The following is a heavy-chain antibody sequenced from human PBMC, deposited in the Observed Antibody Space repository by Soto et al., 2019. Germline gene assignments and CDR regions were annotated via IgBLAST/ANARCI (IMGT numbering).Heavy chain of an antibody. CDR3: ARDLRVPPSYGMDV. J-gene: IGHJ6*02. D-gene: IGHD3-10*01. Sequence: QVQLVQSGAEVKKPGSSVKVSCKASGGTFSSYAISWVRQAPGQGLEWMGGIIPIFGTANYAQKFQGRVTITADESTSIAYMELSSLRSEDTAVYYCARDLRVPPSYGMDVWGQGTTVTVSS. CDR1: GGTFSSYA. V-gene: IGHV1-69*01. CDR2: IIPIFGTA.